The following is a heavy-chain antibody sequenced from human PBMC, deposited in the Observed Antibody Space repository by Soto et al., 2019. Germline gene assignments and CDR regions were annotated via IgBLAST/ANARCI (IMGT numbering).Heavy chain of an antibody. D-gene: IGHD6-19*01. CDR3: ARDTSSGWSYYYGMDV. CDR2: IYYSGST. V-gene: IGHV4-61*01. Sequence: SSETLSLTCTVSGGSVSSGSYYWSWIRQPPGKGLEWIGYIYYSGSTNYNPSLKSRVTISVDTSKNQFSLKLSSVTAADTAVYYCARDTSSGWSYYYGMDVWGQGTTVTV. CDR1: GGSVSSGSYY. J-gene: IGHJ6*02.